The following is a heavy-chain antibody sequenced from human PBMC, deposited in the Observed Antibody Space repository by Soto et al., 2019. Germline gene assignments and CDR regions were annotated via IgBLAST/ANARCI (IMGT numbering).Heavy chain of an antibody. Sequence: QVQLVQSGAEMKEPGSSVKVSCKTSGGTFSSSAISWLRQAPGQGLEWMGGIIPLFRTPDYAQKFQGRVTCAADEPTRPTDMELSSRKSETTAVYYCARDNDRLQSGGTYCYLRDFWGQGTTFPVSS. CDR2: IIPLFRTP. CDR3: ARDNDRLQSGGTYCYLRDF. CDR1: GGTFSSSA. V-gene: IGHV1-69*12. D-gene: IGHD1-26*01. J-gene: IGHJ6*02.